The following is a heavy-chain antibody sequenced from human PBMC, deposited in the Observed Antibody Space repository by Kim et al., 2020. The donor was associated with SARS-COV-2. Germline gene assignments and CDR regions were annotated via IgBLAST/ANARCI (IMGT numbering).Heavy chain of an antibody. Sequence: SETLSLTCTVSGYSISSGYYWGWIRQPPGKGLEWIGSIYHSGSTYYNPSLKSRVTISVDTSKNQFSLKLSSVTAADTAVYYCARVARWELLGGFDYWDQGTLVTVSS. CDR3: ARVARWELLGGFDY. D-gene: IGHD1-26*01. CDR2: IYHSGST. CDR1: GYSISSGYY. V-gene: IGHV4-38-2*02. J-gene: IGHJ4*02.